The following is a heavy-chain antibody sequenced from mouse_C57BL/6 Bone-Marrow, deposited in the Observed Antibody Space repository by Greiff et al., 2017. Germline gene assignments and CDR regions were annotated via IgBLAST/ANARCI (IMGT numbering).Heavy chain of an antibody. CDR3: ARGYDSSYPCWYFDV. V-gene: IGHV2-9-1*01. J-gene: IGHJ1*03. D-gene: IGHD1-1*01. CDR1: GFSLTSYA. Sequence: VQLVESGPGLVAPSQSLSITCTVSGFSLTSYAISWVRQPPGKGLEWLGVIWTGGGTNYNSALKSSLNISKDNSKSQVFLKMNIRQTDDTARYYCARGYDSSYPCWYFDVWGTGTTVTVSS. CDR2: IWTGGGT.